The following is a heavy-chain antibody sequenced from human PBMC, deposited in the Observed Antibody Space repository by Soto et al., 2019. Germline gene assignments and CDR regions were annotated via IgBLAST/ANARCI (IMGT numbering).Heavy chain of an antibody. Sequence: SETLSLTCAVYGGSFRGYYWSWIRQPPGKGLEWIGEINHSGSTNYNPSLKSRVTISVDTSKNQFSLKLSSVTAADTAVYYCARYKRITMVRARYGMDVWGQGTTVTVSS. CDR2: INHSGST. D-gene: IGHD3-10*01. CDR1: GGSFRGYY. CDR3: ARYKRITMVRARYGMDV. V-gene: IGHV4-34*01. J-gene: IGHJ6*02.